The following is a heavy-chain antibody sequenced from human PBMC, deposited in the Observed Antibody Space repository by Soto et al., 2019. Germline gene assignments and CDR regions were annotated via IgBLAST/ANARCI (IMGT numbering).Heavy chain of an antibody. J-gene: IGHJ6*02. Sequence: GEALKISWKGAGSSFSSSWIGWVRQMPGKGRGWMGIIYPGDSDTRYSPSFQGQVTISADKTITTAYLQWSSLKASDTAMYYCARHNIGSGWYGGGSTGPLKVYYYGMDVWGQGTTVTVSS. CDR3: ARHNIGSGWYGGGSTGPLKVYYYGMDV. CDR2: IYPGDSDT. V-gene: IGHV5-51*01. CDR1: GSSFSSSW. D-gene: IGHD6-19*01.